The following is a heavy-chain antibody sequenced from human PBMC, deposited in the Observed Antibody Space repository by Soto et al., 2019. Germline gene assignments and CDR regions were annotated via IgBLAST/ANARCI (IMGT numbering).Heavy chain of an antibody. CDR3: AKSPPAGAGYFDY. CDR2: TSFDGSSG. J-gene: IGHJ4*02. Sequence: QVQLVESGGGVVQPGRSLRLSCAASGFTFSSSGMHWVRQAPGKGLEWVAVTSFDGSSGYYADSVRGRFTISRDNSNNTRYLQMNSLRAEDTVVYYCAKSPPAGAGYFDYWGQGTLVTVSS. D-gene: IGHD6-19*01. V-gene: IGHV3-30*18. CDR1: GFTFSSSG.